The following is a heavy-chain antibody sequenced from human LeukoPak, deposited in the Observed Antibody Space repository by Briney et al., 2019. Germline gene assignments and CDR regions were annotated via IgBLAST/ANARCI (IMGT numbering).Heavy chain of an antibody. D-gene: IGHD3-3*01. CDR3: AKGTGRFLEWGQRGYFDY. Sequence: PGGSLRLSCAASGFTFDAFGMNWVRQAPGKGLEWVASVSSTLDNTYYADSVKGRFTISRDNSVNTLYLQMNSLRADDTAIYYCAKGTGRFLEWGQRGYFDYLGRGALVTDSS. CDR1: GFTFDAFG. CDR2: VSSTLDNT. J-gene: IGHJ4*03. V-gene: IGHV3-23*01.